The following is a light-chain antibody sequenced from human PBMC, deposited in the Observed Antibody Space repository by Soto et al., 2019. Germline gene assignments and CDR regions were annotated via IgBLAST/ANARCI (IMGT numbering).Light chain of an antibody. Sequence: QSALTQPASVSGSPGQSITISCTGTSSDVGGYNYVSWYQQHPGKAPKLLIFDVSIRPSGVSNRFSGSKSGNTASLTISGLQAEDEADYYCSSYTSSSTLLYVFGTGTKLTVL. J-gene: IGLJ1*01. CDR1: SSDVGGYNY. CDR3: SSYTSSSTLLYV. V-gene: IGLV2-14*01. CDR2: DVS.